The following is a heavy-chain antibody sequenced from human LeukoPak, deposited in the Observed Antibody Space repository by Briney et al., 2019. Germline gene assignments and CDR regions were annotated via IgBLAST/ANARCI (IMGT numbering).Heavy chain of an antibody. CDR1: GGSISSNY. CDR2: IFHTGST. D-gene: IGHD1-26*01. CDR3: ARHIRGAYYYFDY. Sequence: KPSETLSLTCTVSGGSISSNYWSWIRQPPGKGLEWIGYIFHTGSTNYNPSLKSRGTISVDTSKNQFSLKLNSVTAADTAVYYCARHIRGAYYYFDYWGQGTLVTVSS. J-gene: IGHJ4*02. V-gene: IGHV4-59*08.